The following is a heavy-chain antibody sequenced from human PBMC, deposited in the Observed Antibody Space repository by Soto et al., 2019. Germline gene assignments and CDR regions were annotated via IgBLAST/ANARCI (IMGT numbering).Heavy chain of an antibody. CDR3: ARATRTTVTTDTGWFDP. Sequence: ETLSLSCSISGVSISSDYLGWLRQPPGKGLVWIGYIYYSGSTNYNPTLKSRATISVDTSKNQFSLKLSSVTAADTAVYYCARATRTTVTTDTGWFDPRGQGTLVTVSS. V-gene: IGHV4-59*01. D-gene: IGHD4-17*01. CDR2: IYYSGST. CDR1: GVSISSDY. J-gene: IGHJ5*02.